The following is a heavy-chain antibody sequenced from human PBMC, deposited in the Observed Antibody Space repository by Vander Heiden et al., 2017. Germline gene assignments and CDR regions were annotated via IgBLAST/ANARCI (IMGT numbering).Heavy chain of an antibody. J-gene: IGHJ3*02. CDR2: IYYSGST. Sequence: QLQLQASGPGLVKPSETLSPPCNVSGGSVSSSRYHWGWIRQPPGKGLEWIGSIYYSGSTYYNPSLKSRVTISVDTSKNQFALKLRSVTAADTVVYYCARGGAYYDILTGYDKGDAFDIWGQGTMVTVSS. CDR3: ARGGAYYDILTGYDKGDAFDI. CDR1: GGSVSSSRYH. D-gene: IGHD3-9*01. V-gene: IGHV4-39*01.